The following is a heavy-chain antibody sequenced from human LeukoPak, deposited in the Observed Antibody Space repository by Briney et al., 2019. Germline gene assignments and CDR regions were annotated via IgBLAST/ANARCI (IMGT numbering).Heavy chain of an antibody. CDR1: LDSPSSSIVA. D-gene: IGHD2-2*02. CDR3: ARGGPGAAAIPLGY. Sequence: SQTLSLTCVMPLDSPSSSIVAWSWIRQSPSSCLEWLGRTYYRFKWYNDYAVSVKSRITIKPARSKDQFSLQLNSVTTDDTAVYYCARGGPGAAAIPLGYWGQGTLVTVSS. CDR2: TYYRFKWYN. V-gene: IGHV6-1*01. J-gene: IGHJ4*02.